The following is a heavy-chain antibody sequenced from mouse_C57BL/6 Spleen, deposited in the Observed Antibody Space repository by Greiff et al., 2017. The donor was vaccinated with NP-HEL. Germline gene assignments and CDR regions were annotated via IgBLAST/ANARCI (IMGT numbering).Heavy chain of an antibody. Sequence: EVQLQQSGPGLVKPSQSLSLTCSVTGYSITSGYYWNWIRQFPGNKLEWMGYISYDGSNNYNPSLQNRISITRDTSKNQFFLKLNSVTTEDTATYYCARGNFDVWGTGTTVTVSS. J-gene: IGHJ1*03. CDR3: ARGNFDV. CDR1: GYSITSGYY. CDR2: ISYDGSN. V-gene: IGHV3-6*01.